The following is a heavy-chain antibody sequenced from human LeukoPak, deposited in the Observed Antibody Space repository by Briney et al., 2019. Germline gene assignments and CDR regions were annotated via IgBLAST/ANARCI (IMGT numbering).Heavy chain of an antibody. CDR1: GFSVDSNY. CDR3: ARESPTSGIDS. D-gene: IGHD2-15*01. CDR2: IYSNGKE. V-gene: IGHV3-53*01. Sequence: PGGSLRLPCLASGFSVDSNYMSWVRQAPGKGLEWVSVIYSNGKEYYAESAKGRFTISRDISKNSLDLQMNRLRGDDTAVYYCARESPTSGIDSWGQGTLVIVSS. J-gene: IGHJ5*01.